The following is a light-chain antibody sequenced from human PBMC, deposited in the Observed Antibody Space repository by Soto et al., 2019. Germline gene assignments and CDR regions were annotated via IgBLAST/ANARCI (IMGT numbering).Light chain of an antibody. CDR3: QQLNSYPLT. Sequence: DIQMTQSPSSLSASLGDRVTITCRASQTISSWLAWYQQKPGKAPKLLIYKASTLKSGVPSRFSGSGSGTEFTLTISSLQPEDFASYYCQQLNSYPLTFGGGTKVDIK. V-gene: IGKV1-5*03. J-gene: IGKJ4*01. CDR1: QTISSW. CDR2: KAS.